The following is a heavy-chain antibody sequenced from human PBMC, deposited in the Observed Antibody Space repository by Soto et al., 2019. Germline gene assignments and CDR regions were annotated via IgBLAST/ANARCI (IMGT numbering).Heavy chain of an antibody. V-gene: IGHV5-51*01. D-gene: IGHD3-10*01. CDR3: ARRPGSFDS. CDR1: GDSFTNYW. CDR2: IYPGESDT. J-gene: IGHJ4*02. Sequence: GESLKISFQGSGDSFTNYWIAWVRQMPGKGLEWVGIIYPGESDTXXSPSFQGXXTMSAYNAISTXYLQWXRLEAWDTAMYYCARRPGSFDSWRQGTLVTXSS.